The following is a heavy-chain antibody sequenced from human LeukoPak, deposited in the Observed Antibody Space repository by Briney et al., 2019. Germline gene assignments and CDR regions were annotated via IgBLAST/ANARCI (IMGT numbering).Heavy chain of an antibody. J-gene: IGHJ4*02. D-gene: IGHD3-3*01. CDR3: ARGTYYDFWSGYWGSSTIDY. CDR2: INPSGGST. V-gene: IGHV1-46*03. CDR1: GYTFTSYY. Sequence: GASVKVSCKASGYTFTSYYMHWVRQAPGQGLEWMGVINPSGGSTTYAQKFQGRVTVTRDTSTSTVYMELSSLRSEDTAVYYCARGTYYDFWSGYWGSSTIDYWGQRTLVTVSS.